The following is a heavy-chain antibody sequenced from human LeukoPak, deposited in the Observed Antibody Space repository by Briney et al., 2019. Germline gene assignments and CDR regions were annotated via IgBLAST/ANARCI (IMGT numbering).Heavy chain of an antibody. D-gene: IGHD2-2*01. CDR2: IYYSGST. CDR1: GGSISSHY. J-gene: IGHJ4*02. CDR3: ARVEVVPAAIIY. V-gene: IGHV4-59*11. Sequence: SETLSLTCTVSGGSISSHYWSWIRQPPGKELEWIGYIYYSGSTNYNPSLKSRVTISVDTSKNQFSLKLSSVTAADTAVYYWARVEVVPAAIIYWGQGTLVTVSS.